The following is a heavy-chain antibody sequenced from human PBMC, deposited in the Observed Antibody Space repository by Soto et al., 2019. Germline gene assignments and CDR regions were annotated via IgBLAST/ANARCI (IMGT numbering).Heavy chain of an antibody. CDR1: GGSISTYY. D-gene: IGHD1-7*01. Sequence: TSETLSLTCTVSGGSISTYYWSWIRQPPGKGLEWIGYIYFSGSTYHNPSLKSRVTISVDTSKNQFSLKLSSVTAAATAVYYCARAGTGTTVYIIDYWGQGTLVTVSS. J-gene: IGHJ4*02. CDR3: ARAGTGTTVYIIDY. V-gene: IGHV4-59*12. CDR2: IYFSGST.